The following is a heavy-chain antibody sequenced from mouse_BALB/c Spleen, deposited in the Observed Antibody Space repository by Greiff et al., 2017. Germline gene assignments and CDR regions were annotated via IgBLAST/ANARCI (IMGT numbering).Heavy chain of an antibody. Sequence: VQLQQSGAELVRSGASVKLSCTASGFNIKDYYMHWVKQRPEQGLEWIGWIDPENGDTEYAPKFQGKATMTADTSSNTAYLQLSSLTSEDTAVYYCNARNGYDGGDYWGQGTTLTVSS. J-gene: IGHJ2*01. CDR2: IDPENGDT. D-gene: IGHD2-2*01. CDR1: GFNIKDYY. CDR3: NARNGYDGGDY. V-gene: IGHV14-4*02.